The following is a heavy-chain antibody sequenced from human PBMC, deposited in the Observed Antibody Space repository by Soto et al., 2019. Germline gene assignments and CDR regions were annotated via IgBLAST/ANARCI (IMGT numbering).Heavy chain of an antibody. V-gene: IGHV1-69*02. J-gene: IGHJ4*02. CDR2: IIPILGLA. CDR1: GGTFSSYS. Sequence: QVQLVQSGAEVKKPGSSVKVSCKASGGTFSSYSISWVRQAPGQGLEWMGRIIPILGLANYAQKFQGRVTITADKSTSTVYMDLSSLRSEDTAVYYCASPMNCSVGSCYFSYFDYWGQGTLVTVSS. CDR3: ASPMNCSVGSCYFSYFDY. D-gene: IGHD2-15*01.